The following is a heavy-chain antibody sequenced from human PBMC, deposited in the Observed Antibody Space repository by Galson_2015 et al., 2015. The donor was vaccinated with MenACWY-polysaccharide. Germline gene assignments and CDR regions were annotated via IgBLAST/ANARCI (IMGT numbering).Heavy chain of an antibody. V-gene: IGHV3-30*18. J-gene: IGHJ6*02. CDR3: AKPTLTVTKFFYGMDV. CDR1: GFTFDSYG. Sequence: SLRLSCAASGFTFDSYGMHWVRQAPGKGLEWVAVILYDGNNKYYADSVKGRFTISRDNSKKTLFLQMNSLRDEDTAVYYCAKPTLTVTKFFYGMDVWGQETTVTVSS. D-gene: IGHD4-11*01. CDR2: ILYDGNNK.